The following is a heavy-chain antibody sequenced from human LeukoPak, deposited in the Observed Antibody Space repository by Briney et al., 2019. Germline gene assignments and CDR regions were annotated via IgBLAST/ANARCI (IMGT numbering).Heavy chain of an antibody. J-gene: IGHJ4*02. Sequence: GGSLRLSCAASGLTFSGSAMGWVRQAPGKGLEWVSLISGSGNSTYYADSVKGRFTISRDNSKNTLYLQMNSLRAEDTAVYYCATNRAPGGKPTGFDYWGQGTLVTVSS. D-gene: IGHD3-16*01. CDR3: ATNRAPGGKPTGFDY. CDR1: GLTFSGSA. CDR2: ISGSGNST. V-gene: IGHV3-23*01.